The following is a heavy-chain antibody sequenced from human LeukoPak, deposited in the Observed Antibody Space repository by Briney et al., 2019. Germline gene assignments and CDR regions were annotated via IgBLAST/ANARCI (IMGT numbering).Heavy chain of an antibody. CDR1: GYSFTSYW. D-gene: IGHD5-24*01. V-gene: IGHV5-51*01. Sequence: GESLKISCKGSGYSFTSYWIGWVRQMPGKGLEWMGIIYPGDSDTRYSPSFQGQVTISADKSISTAYLQWSSLKASDTAMYYCARHISGGRWLQSNFNWFDPWGQGTLVTVSS. CDR2: IYPGDSDT. CDR3: ARHISGGRWLQSNFNWFDP. J-gene: IGHJ5*02.